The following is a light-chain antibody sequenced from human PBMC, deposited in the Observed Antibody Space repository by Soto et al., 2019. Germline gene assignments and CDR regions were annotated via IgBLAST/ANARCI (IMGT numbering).Light chain of an antibody. V-gene: IGLV2-14*01. CDR1: SSDVGAYNY. J-gene: IGLJ2*01. CDR2: EVS. CDR3: SSYTTSNTVL. Sequence: QSALTQPASVSGSPGQSITISCTGTSSDVGAYNYVSWYQQHAGKAPKFMIYEVSNRPSGVSNRFSGSKSGNTASLTISGLQAEDEADYYCSSYTTSNTVLFGGGTKLTVL.